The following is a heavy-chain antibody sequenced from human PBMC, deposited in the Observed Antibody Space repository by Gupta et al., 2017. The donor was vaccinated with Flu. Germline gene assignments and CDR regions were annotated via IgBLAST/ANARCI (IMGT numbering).Heavy chain of an antibody. CDR2: IIDSVCST. V-gene: IGHV3-23*01. Sequence: WARQVPGSGLEYVSCIIDSVCSTYYADSLRCRFTLSRYNSKTPLSLQSNSLRAEATALYYCVKHRLQGTNCWGQGTLVTVSS. CDR3: VKHRLQGTNC. J-gene: IGHJ4*02. D-gene: IGHD2-8*01.